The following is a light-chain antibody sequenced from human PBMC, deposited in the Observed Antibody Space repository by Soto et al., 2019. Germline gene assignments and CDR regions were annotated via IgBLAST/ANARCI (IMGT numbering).Light chain of an antibody. CDR3: ATWDDSLNGPV. V-gene: IGLV1-44*01. Sequence: QSVLTQSPSASGTPGQMVTISCSGSSSNLGDNTVNWYQQLPGTAPKLLIYRNNRRPSEVPDRFSGSKSGTSASLAISGLQSDDEADYYCATWDDSLNGPVFGGGTQLTVL. CDR1: SSNLGDNT. CDR2: RNN. J-gene: IGLJ3*02.